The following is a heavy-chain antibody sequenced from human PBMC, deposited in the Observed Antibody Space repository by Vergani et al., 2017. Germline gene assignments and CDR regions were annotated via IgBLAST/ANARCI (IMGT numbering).Heavy chain of an antibody. CDR3: AKVPYDSSGYYGTLYD. Sequence: EVQLLESGGGLVQPGGSLRLSCAASGFTFSSYAMIWVRQAPGKGLEWVSAISGSGGSTYYADSVKGRFTISRDNSKNTLYLQMNSLRAEDTAVYYCAKVPYDSSGYYGTLYDWGQGTLVTVCS. CDR1: GFTFSSYA. D-gene: IGHD3-22*01. V-gene: IGHV3-23*01. CDR2: ISGSGGST. J-gene: IGHJ4*02.